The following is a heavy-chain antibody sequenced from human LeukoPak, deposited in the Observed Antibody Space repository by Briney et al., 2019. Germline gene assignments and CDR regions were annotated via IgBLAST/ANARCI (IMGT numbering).Heavy chain of an antibody. Sequence: SETLSLTCAVSGGSISSSNWWSWVRQPPGKGLEWIGEIYHSGSTNYNPSLKSRVTISVDKSKNQFSLKLSSVTAADTAVYYCAGLVVVVAYYYGMDVWGQGTTVTVSS. D-gene: IGHD2-15*01. CDR3: AGLVVVVAYYYGMDV. CDR2: IYHSGST. CDR1: GGSISSSNW. J-gene: IGHJ6*02. V-gene: IGHV4-4*02.